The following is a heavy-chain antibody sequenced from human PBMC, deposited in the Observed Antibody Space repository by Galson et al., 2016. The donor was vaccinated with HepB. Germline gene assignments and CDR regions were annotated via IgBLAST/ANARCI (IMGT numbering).Heavy chain of an antibody. J-gene: IGHJ6*02. CDR3: ARDPSRYGSGLTYYPGMDV. V-gene: IGHV4-30-4*05. Sequence: KSRVTLSVDTSKNQFSLKLTSVTAADTAVYYCARDPSRYGSGLTYYPGMDVWGQGTTVTVSS. D-gene: IGHD3-10*01.